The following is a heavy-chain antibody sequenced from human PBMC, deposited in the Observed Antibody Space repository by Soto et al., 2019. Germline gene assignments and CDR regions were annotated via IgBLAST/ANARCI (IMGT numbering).Heavy chain of an antibody. CDR2: VSGSAAGT. D-gene: IGHD6-13*01. J-gene: IGHJ3*02. CDR1: GFTSINYG. CDR3: AKVLYSNARHVFDI. Sequence: LRLPCAASGFTSINYGMSWVSQATRKGLEWVSSVSGSAAGTYYADSVKGRFTISRDNSQNTLYLQMDSLRAEDTALYFCAKVLYSNARHVFDILGKRTMVPVS. V-gene: IGHV3-23*01.